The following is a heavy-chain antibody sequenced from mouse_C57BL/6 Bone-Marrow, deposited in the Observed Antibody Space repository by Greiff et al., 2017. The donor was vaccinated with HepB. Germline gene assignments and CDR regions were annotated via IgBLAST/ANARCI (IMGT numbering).Heavy chain of an antibody. CDR2: INPSTGGT. Sequence: DVQLQESGPELVKPGASVKISCKASGYSFTGYYMNWVKQSPEKSLEWIGEINPSTGGTTYNQKFKAKATLTVDKSSSTAYMQLKSLTSEDSAVYYCAREEVRYSNYDRFAYWGQGTLVTVAA. CDR3: AREEVRYSNYDRFAY. J-gene: IGHJ3*01. V-gene: IGHV1-42*01. CDR1: GYSFTGYY. D-gene: IGHD2-5*01.